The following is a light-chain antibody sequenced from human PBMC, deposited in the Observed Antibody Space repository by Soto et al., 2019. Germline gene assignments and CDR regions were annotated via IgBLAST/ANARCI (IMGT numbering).Light chain of an antibody. CDR2: GAS. CDR1: QSVSSN. Sequence: EIVMTQSPATLSVSPGERATLSCRASQSVSSNLAWYQQKPGQAPRLLIYGASTRATGIPARFSGSGSGTKFTLIISSLQSEDFAVYYCQQYNNWPITFGQGTRLEIK. V-gene: IGKV3-15*01. J-gene: IGKJ5*01. CDR3: QQYNNWPIT.